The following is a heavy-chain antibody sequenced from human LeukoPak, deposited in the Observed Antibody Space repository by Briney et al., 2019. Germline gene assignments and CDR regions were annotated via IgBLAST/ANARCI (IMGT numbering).Heavy chain of an antibody. CDR1: GFTFSSYEMN. Sequence: LRLSCAASGFTFSSYEMNWVRQPPGKALEWLALIYWNDDKRYSPSLKSRLTITKDTSKNQVVLTMTNMDPVDTATYYCAHSPDYYDSSGYTDAFDIWGQGTMVTVSS. D-gene: IGHD3-22*01. CDR3: AHSPDYYDSSGYTDAFDI. V-gene: IGHV2-5*08. J-gene: IGHJ3*02. CDR2: IYWNDDK.